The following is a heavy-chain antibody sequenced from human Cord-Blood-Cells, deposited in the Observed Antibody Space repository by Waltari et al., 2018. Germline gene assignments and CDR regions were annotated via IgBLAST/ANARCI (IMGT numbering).Heavy chain of an antibody. D-gene: IGHD2-15*01. V-gene: IGHV3-33*01. CDR1: GFTFSSYG. CDR3: ARDVGGNWFDP. CDR2: ILYDGSNK. Sequence: QVQLVESGGGVVQPGRSLRLSCAASGFTFSSYGMHWVRQAPGKGLGWGAVILYDGSNKYYADSVKGRFTISRDNSKNTLYLQMNSLRAEDTAVYYCARDVGGNWFDPWGQGTLVTVSS. J-gene: IGHJ5*02.